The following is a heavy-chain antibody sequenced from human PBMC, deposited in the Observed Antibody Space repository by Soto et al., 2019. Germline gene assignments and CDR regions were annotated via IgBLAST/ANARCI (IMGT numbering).Heavy chain of an antibody. CDR2: INHSGSP. J-gene: IGHJ5*02. CDR1: GGSFRGYY. Sequence: FLTCAVYGGSFRGYYWSWLRQPPGKGLEWIGEINHSGSPNYNPSLKSRVTISVDTSKNQFSLKMTSVTAADTAVYYCATANWSHHYFDPWGQGTLVTVSS. D-gene: IGHD1-1*01. V-gene: IGHV4-34*01. CDR3: ATANWSHHYFDP.